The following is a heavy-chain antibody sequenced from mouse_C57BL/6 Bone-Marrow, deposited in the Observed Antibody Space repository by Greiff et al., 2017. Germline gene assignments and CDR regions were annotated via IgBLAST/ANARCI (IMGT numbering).Heavy chain of an antibody. CDR2: IYPTSGNT. D-gene: IGHD1-1*01. J-gene: IGHJ1*03. V-gene: IGHV1-81*01. CDR1: GYTFTSYG. CDR3: ARYYYGSSLYWYFDV. Sequence: VKLQESGAELARPGASVKLSCKASGYTFTSYGISWVKQSTGQGLEWIGEIYPTSGNTNYNEKFKGKATLTADKSSSTAYMELRSLTSEDSAVYFCARYYYGSSLYWYFDVWGTGTTVTVSS.